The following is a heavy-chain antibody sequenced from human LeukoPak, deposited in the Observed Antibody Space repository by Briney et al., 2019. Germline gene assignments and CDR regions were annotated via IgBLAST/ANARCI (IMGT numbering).Heavy chain of an antibody. D-gene: IGHD6-13*01. CDR1: GFTFSNYA. Sequence: PGGSLRLSCAASGFTFSNYAMSWVPQAPGKGLEWVSGINWNGGSTGYADFVRGRFTISRDNAKNSLYLQMSSLRAEDTALYYCARGTLKAAATDFDYWGQGTLVTVSS. J-gene: IGHJ4*02. CDR3: ARGTLKAAATDFDY. V-gene: IGHV3-20*04. CDR2: INWNGGST.